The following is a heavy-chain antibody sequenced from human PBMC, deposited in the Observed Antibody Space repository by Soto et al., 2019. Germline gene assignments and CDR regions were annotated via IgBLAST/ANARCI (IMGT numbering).Heavy chain of an antibody. D-gene: IGHD1-26*01. J-gene: IGHJ4*02. CDR1: GGSISSGGYY. CDR3: ARLVGATKGWGY. Sequence: QVQLQESGPGLVKPSQTLSLTCTVSGGSISSGGYYWSWIRQHPGKGLEWIGYIYYSGSTYYNPSLKSRXTISVXXSKTQSSLKLSSVTAADTAVYYCARLVGATKGWGYWGQGTLVTVSS. V-gene: IGHV4-31*03. CDR2: IYYSGST.